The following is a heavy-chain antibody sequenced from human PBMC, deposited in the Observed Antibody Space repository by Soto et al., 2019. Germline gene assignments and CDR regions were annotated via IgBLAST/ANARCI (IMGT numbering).Heavy chain of an antibody. V-gene: IGHV1-18*01. CDR2: ISAYNGNT. D-gene: IGHD4-17*01. J-gene: IGHJ3*02. CDR1: GYTSTSYG. Sequence: ASVXVSCKASGYTSTSYGISWVRQAPGQGLEWMGWISAYNGNTNYAQKLQGRVTMTTDTSTSTAYMELRSLRSDDTAVYYCARVPWEDYGDYVLHRYAFDIWGQGTMVTVSS. CDR3: ARVPWEDYGDYVLHRYAFDI.